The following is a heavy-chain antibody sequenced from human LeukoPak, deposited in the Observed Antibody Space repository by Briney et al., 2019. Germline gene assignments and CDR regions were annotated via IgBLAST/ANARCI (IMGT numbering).Heavy chain of an antibody. CDR2: INHSGST. V-gene: IGHV4-34*01. CDR3: ASGPSGSYYVPYYFDY. D-gene: IGHD1-26*01. CDR1: GGSFSGYY. Sequence: PSETLSLTCAVYGGSFSGYYWSWIRQPPGKGLEWIGEINHSGSTNYNPSLKSRVTISVDTSKNQFSLKLSSVTAADTAVYYCASGPSGSYYVPYYFDYWGQGTLVTVSS. J-gene: IGHJ4*02.